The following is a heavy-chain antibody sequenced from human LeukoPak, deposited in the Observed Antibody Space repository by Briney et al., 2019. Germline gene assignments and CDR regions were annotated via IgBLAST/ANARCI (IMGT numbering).Heavy chain of an antibody. CDR2: IYYSGST. V-gene: IGHV4-39*01. CDR1: GGSISSSSYY. J-gene: IGHJ4*02. CDR3: ARRTSVVGYFDY. D-gene: IGHD4-23*01. Sequence: SETLSLTRTVSGGSISSSSYYWGWIRQPPGKGLEWIGSIYYSGSTYYNPSLKSRVTISVDTSKNQFSLKLSSVTAADTAVYYCARRTSVVGYFDYWGQGTLVTVSS.